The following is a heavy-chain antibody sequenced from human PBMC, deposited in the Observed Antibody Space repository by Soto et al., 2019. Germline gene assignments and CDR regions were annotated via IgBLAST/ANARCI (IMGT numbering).Heavy chain of an antibody. CDR2: IIPIFGTA. Sequence: SVKVSCKASGGTFSSYAISWVRQAPGQGLEWMGGIIPIFGTANYAQKFQGRVTITAGESTSTAYMELSSLRSEDTAVYYCARASPGLYGMDVWGQGTTVTVSS. D-gene: IGHD2-2*01. CDR3: ARASPGLYGMDV. CDR1: GGTFSSYA. V-gene: IGHV1-69*13. J-gene: IGHJ6*02.